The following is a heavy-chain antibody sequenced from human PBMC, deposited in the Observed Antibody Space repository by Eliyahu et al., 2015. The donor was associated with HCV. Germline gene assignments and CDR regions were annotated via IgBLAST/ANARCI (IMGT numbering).Heavy chain of an antibody. J-gene: IGHJ6*02. CDR1: GXSLSGYS. Sequence: QVQLRQWGAGLXKPSETLSLTCGVSGXSLSGYSWXWIRQSPGKGXEXIGEINQRGSTIYNPPLNSRVTISVDTXKXHFYLKLDSVTAADTAVYYCARAWYGDYDYYYGMDVWGQGTTVTVSS. V-gene: IGHV4-34*01. CDR3: ARAWYGDYDYYYGMDV. D-gene: IGHD4-17*01. CDR2: INQRGST.